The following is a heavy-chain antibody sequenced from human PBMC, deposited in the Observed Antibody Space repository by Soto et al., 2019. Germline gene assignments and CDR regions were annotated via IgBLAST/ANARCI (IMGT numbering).Heavy chain of an antibody. V-gene: IGHV3-21*01. Sequence: GGSLRLSCAASGFTFRRYTMNWVRQAPGKGLEWVASISSDSYDIYYADSVKGRFSNSRDNAENSLYLQMNSLRAEDTAVYYCASLLTPGYCSGGSCAQGCDWGQGTLVTVSS. CDR2: ISSDSYDI. J-gene: IGHJ4*02. CDR1: GFTFRRYT. D-gene: IGHD2-15*01. CDR3: ASLLTPGYCSGGSCAQGCD.